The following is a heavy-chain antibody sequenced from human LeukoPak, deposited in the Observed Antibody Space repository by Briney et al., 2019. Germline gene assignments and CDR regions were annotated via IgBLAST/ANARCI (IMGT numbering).Heavy chain of an antibody. CDR1: GFTFSTCN. CDR2: ISTSTSYI. Sequence: GGSLRLSCAASGFTFSTCNMNWVRQAPGKGLEWVSSISTSTSYISYAGSVKGRFTISRDNAKNSLYLQMNSLRSEDTAVYYCARSDLSGSYSAFDIWGQGTMLTVSS. J-gene: IGHJ3*02. V-gene: IGHV3-21*01. CDR3: ARSDLSGSYSAFDI. D-gene: IGHD1-26*01.